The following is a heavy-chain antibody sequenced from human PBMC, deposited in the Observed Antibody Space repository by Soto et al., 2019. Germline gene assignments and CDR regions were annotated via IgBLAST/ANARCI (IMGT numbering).Heavy chain of an antibody. CDR2: ISGYNGNT. J-gene: IGHJ6*02. V-gene: IGHV1-18*01. Sequence: QVQVVQSGDEVKKPGASVKVSCKASGYTFTNYGFSWVRQAPGQGLEWMGWISGYNGNTKYAEKFQGRVTMTTDTSTSTAQMELRSLRSDDTAVYYCAREGQAPYYYYGMDGWGQGTAVTVSS. CDR3: AREGQAPYYYYGMDG. CDR1: GYTFTNYG.